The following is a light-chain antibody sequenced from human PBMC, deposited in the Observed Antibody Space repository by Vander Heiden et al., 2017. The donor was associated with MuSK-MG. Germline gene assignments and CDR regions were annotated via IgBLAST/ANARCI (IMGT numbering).Light chain of an antibody. Sequence: DIQLTQSPSFLSASVGDRVTITCRASQGISSYLAWYQQKPGKAPKLLIYAASTWQSGVPSRFSGSGYGKEFTLTISSRQPEDFASYYCQQHNSYPPYTFGQGTKVEIK. CDR2: AAS. CDR3: QQHNSYPPYT. CDR1: QGISSY. J-gene: IGKJ2*01. V-gene: IGKV1-9*01.